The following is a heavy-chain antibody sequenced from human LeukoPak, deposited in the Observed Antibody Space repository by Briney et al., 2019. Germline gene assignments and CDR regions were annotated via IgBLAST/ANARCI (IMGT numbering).Heavy chain of an antibody. CDR2: INHSGST. J-gene: IGHJ4*02. CDR1: GGSISSYY. CDR3: ARGTRYYYGSGSYYNFDY. Sequence: PSETLSLTCTVSGGSISSYYWSWIRQPPGKGLEWIGEINHSGSTNYNPSLKSRVTISVDTSKNQFSLKLSSVTAADTAVYYCARGTRYYYGSGSYYNFDYWGQGTLVTVSS. V-gene: IGHV4-34*01. D-gene: IGHD3-10*01.